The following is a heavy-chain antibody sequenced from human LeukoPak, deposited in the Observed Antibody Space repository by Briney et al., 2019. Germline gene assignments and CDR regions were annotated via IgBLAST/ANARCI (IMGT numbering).Heavy chain of an antibody. V-gene: IGHV3-33*06. D-gene: IGHD7-27*01. Sequence: PGRSLRLSCAASGFTFRSYGFHWVRQAPGKGLEWVAVIWYDGSNKYYADSVKGRFTFSRDNSKNTVYLEMNSLRAEDTAVYYCAKKDITGGGLDIWGQGTMVTVSS. CDR3: AKKDITGGGLDI. CDR2: IWYDGSNK. CDR1: GFTFRSYG. J-gene: IGHJ3*02.